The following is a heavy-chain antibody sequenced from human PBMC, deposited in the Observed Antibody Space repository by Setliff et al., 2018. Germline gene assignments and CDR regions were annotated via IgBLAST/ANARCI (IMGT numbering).Heavy chain of an antibody. CDR3: ATKAVAGT. J-gene: IGHJ4*02. V-gene: IGHV3-21*04. D-gene: IGHD6-19*01. CDR1: GFTFSSYS. CDR2: VSIGQTHI. Sequence: GGSLRLSCVASGFTFSSYSMIWVRQAPGTGLEWVSSVSIGQTHIYYPDSVKGRFTISRDNAKKSVDLQMNSLRAEDTAVYYCATKAVAGTGGQGTLVTVSS.